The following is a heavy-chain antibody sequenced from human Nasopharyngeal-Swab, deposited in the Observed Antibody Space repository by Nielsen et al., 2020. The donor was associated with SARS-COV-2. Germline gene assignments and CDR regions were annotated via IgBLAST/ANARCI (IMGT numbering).Heavy chain of an antibody. CDR3: ARVMSGSYVSPFDY. Sequence: GGSLRLSCAASGFTFSSYAVHWVRQAPGKGLEWVAVIPYDGYNKYYADSVKGRFTISRDNSKNTLSLQMNSLRAEDTAVYHCARVMSGSYVSPFDYWGQGTLVTVSS. CDR1: GFTFSSYA. D-gene: IGHD5-18*01. J-gene: IGHJ4*02. CDR2: IPYDGYNK. V-gene: IGHV3-30-3*01.